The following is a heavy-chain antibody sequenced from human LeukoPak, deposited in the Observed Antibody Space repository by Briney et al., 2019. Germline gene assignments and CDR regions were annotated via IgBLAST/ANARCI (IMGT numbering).Heavy chain of an antibody. J-gene: IGHJ3*02. D-gene: IGHD2-21*01. V-gene: IGHV3-30-3*01. CDR1: GFTFSTYS. Sequence: GRSLRLSCTSSGFTFSTYSMHWVRQAPGKGLEWVAFISYDGTKKYYADSVKGRFTISRDNSQNTLYLQMNSLRAEDTAVYYCSIIGCYRGVCAFDMWGQGTMVTVSS. CDR2: ISYDGTKK. CDR3: SIIGCYRGVCAFDM.